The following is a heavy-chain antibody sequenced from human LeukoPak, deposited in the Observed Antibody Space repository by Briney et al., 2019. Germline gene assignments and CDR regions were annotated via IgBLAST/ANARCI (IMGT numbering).Heavy chain of an antibody. D-gene: IGHD6-19*01. V-gene: IGHV5-51*01. CDR1: GYSFTSYW. CDR2: IYPGDSDT. J-gene: IGHJ6*02. CDR3: ARQRQWLVPAYGIDV. Sequence: PGESLKISCKGSGYSFTSYWIGWVRQMPGKGLEWMGIIYPGDSDTRYSPSFQGQVTISVDKSISTAYLQWSSLKASDTAMYYCARQRQWLVPAYGIDVWGQGTTVTVSS.